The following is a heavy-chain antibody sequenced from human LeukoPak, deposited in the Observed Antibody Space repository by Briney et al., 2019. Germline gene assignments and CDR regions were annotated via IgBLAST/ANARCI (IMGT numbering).Heavy chain of an antibody. CDR3: ARLGYSSGWSSYYYYYGMDV. D-gene: IGHD6-19*01. J-gene: IGHJ6*02. CDR1: GDSVSSNSAA. Sequence: SQTLSLTCAISGDSVSSNSAAWNWIRQSPSRGLEWLGRTYYRSKWYNDYAVSVKSRITINPDTSKNQFSLQLNSVTPEDTAVYYSARLGYSSGWSSYYYYYGMDVWGQGTTVTVSS. V-gene: IGHV6-1*01. CDR2: TYYRSKWYN.